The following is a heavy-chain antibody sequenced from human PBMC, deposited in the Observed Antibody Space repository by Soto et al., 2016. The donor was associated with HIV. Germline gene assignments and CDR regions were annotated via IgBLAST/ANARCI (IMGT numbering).Heavy chain of an antibody. CDR3: AKLRYFDWLAPPDFDY. Sequence: EVQLLESGGGLVQPGGSLRLSCAASGFTFSSYAMSWVRQAPGKGLEWVSAISGSGGSTYYADSVKGRFTISRDNSKNTLYLQMNSLRAEDTAVYYCAKLRYFDWLAPPDFDYWGQGTLVTVSS. V-gene: IGHV3-23*01. J-gene: IGHJ4*02. CDR1: GFTFSSYA. D-gene: IGHD3-9*01. CDR2: ISGSGGST.